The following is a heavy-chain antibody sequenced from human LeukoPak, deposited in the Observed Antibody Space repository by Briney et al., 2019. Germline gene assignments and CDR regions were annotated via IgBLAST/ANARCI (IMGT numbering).Heavy chain of an antibody. CDR3: ARDQQSYYYYYGMDV. J-gene: IGHJ6*02. D-gene: IGHD6-13*01. Sequence: GGSLRLSCAASGFTFSSYAMHWVRQAPGKGLEWVAVISYDGSNKYYADSVKGRFTISRDNSKNTLHLQMNSLRAEDTAVYYCARDQQSYYYYYGMDVWGQGTTVTVSS. CDR2: ISYDGSNK. CDR1: GFTFSSYA. V-gene: IGHV3-30*04.